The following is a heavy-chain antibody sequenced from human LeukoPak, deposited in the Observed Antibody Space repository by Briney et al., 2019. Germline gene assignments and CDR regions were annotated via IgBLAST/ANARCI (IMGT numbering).Heavy chain of an antibody. CDR2: ISYDGSNK. V-gene: IGHV3-30-3*01. J-gene: IGHJ4*02. D-gene: IGHD6-13*01. Sequence: GGSLRLSCAASGFTFSSYAMHWVRQAPGKGLEWVAVISYDGSNKYYADSVKGRFTISRDNSKNTLYLQMNSLRAEDTAVYYCARRQVYSSSRYHLDYYFDYWGQGTLVTVSS. CDR1: GFTFSSYA. CDR3: ARRQVYSSSRYHLDYYFDY.